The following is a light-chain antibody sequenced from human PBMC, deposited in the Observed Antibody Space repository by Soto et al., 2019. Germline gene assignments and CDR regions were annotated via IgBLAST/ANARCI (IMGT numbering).Light chain of an antibody. CDR2: RTN. V-gene: IGLV8-61*01. J-gene: IGLJ7*01. Sequence: QTVVTQEPSFSVSPGGTVTLTCGLSSGSVSTSYYPSWYQQTPGQAPRTLIYRTNTRSSGVPARFSGSILGNKAALTITGAQAVDESDYYCVLYMGSGISVFGGGTQLTVL. CDR3: VLYMGSGISV. CDR1: SGSVSTSYY.